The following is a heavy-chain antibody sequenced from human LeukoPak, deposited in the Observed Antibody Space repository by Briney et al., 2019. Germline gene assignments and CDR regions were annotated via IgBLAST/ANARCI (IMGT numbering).Heavy chain of an antibody. CDR2: IYPGDSDT. Sequence: GESLKISCKGSGYSFTSYWIGWVRQMPGKGLEWMGIIYPGDSDTRYSPSFQGQVTISADKSISTAYLQWSSLKASDTAMYYCARPQYYDILTDYPPYFDYWGQGTLVTVSS. CDR3: ARPQYYDILTDYPPYFDY. D-gene: IGHD3-9*01. CDR1: GYSFTSYW. J-gene: IGHJ4*02. V-gene: IGHV5-51*01.